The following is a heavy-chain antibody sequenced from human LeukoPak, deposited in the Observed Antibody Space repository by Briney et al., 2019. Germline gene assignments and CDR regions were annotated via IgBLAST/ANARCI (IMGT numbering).Heavy chain of an antibody. J-gene: IGHJ4*02. D-gene: IGHD6-13*01. V-gene: IGHV5-10-1*01. CDR1: GYSFTSYW. Sequence: GESLKISCKGSGYSFTSYWISWVRQMPGKGLEWMGRIDPSDSYTNYSPSFQGHVTISADKSISTAYLQRSSLKASDTAMYYCNIGQQLVPFDYWGQGTLVTVSS. CDR2: IDPSDSYT. CDR3: NIGQQLVPFDY.